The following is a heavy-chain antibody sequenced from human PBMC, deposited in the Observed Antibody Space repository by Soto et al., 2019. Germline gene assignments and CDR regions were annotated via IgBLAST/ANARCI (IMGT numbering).Heavy chain of an antibody. D-gene: IGHD4-4*01. CDR3: ARTSTDGPLYYFDY. CDR2: IYHSGST. J-gene: IGHJ4*02. Sequence: SETLSLTCAVSGGSISSGGYSWSWIRQPPGKGLEWIGYIYHSGSTYYNPSLKSRVTISVDTSKNQFSLKLSSVTAADTAVYYCARTSTDGPLYYFDYWGQGTLVTVSS. V-gene: IGHV4-30-2*02. CDR1: GGSISSGGYS.